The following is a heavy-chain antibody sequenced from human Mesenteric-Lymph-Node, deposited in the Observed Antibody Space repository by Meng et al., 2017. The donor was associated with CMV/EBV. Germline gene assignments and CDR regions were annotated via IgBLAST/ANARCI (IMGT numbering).Heavy chain of an antibody. J-gene: IGHJ6*02. CDR2: INPQTGVI. CDR1: GYTFTDYY. Sequence: ASVKVSCKASGYTFTDYYIHWVRQAPGQGLEWLGWINPQTGVISYAQTFQGRVSLTGDTSITTVYMELNSLRSDDTAIYYCARLSGFGESLWDIGYSAGVDVWGQGTTVTVSS. D-gene: IGHD3-10*01. CDR3: ARLSGFGESLWDIGYSAGVDV. V-gene: IGHV1-2*02.